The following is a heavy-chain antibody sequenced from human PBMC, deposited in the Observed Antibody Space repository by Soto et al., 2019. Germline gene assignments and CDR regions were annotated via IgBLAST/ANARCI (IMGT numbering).Heavy chain of an antibody. V-gene: IGHV5-51*01. CDR1: GYSFTSYW. D-gene: IGHD6-13*01. CDR3: ARRPFVAADGSPFNY. Sequence: PGESLKISCKGSGYSFTSYWIGWVRQMPGKGLEWMGIIYPGDSDTRYSPSFQGQVTISADKSISTAYLQWSSLKASDTAMYYCARRPFVAADGSPFNYWGKGTLVTVSS. CDR2: IYPGDSDT. J-gene: IGHJ4*02.